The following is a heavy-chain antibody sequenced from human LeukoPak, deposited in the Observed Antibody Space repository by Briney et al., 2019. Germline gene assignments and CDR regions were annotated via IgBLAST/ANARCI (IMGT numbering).Heavy chain of an antibody. CDR3: ARLAGGYYYYMDV. Sequence: GGSLRLSCAASGFTFSSYEMNWVRQAPGKGLEWVSYISSSGSTIYYADSVKGRFTISRDNAKNSLYLQMNSLRAEDTAVYYCARLAGGYYYYMDVWGKGTMVTVSS. CDR1: GFTFSSYE. D-gene: IGHD3-9*01. J-gene: IGHJ6*03. V-gene: IGHV3-48*03. CDR2: ISSSGSTI.